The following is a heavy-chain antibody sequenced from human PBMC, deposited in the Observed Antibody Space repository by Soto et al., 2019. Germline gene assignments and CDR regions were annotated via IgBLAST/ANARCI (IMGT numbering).Heavy chain of an antibody. J-gene: IGHJ4*02. V-gene: IGHV2-5*02. CDR1: GFSVSTSGVG. D-gene: IGHD6-6*01. CDR3: AHRREEYSSSLDYFDY. CDR2: IYWDDDK. Sequence: QITLKESGPTLVKPTQTLTLTGTFSGFSVSTSGVGVGWIRQPPGKALEWLALIYWDDDKRYSPSLKIRLTITKDTSKNQVVLTMTNMDPVDTATYYCAHRREEYSSSLDYFDYWGQGTLVTVSS.